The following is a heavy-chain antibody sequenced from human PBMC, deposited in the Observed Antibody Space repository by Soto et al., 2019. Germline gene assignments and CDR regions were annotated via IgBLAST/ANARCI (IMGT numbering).Heavy chain of an antibody. CDR1: VGALSGGGYY. CDR2: IYYGGST. V-gene: IGHV4-31*03. Sequence: PYLNSTASVGALSGGGYYWRCIRLHPGRLLGCNGYIYYGGSTYYNPSLKSRATISGDTSKNQFSLKLSSVTAAYTAVYYCARGGYYYGNSGHHYFDPWGQGTLVTVAS. CDR3: ARGGYYYGNSGHHYFDP. J-gene: IGHJ5*02. D-gene: IGHD3-22*01.